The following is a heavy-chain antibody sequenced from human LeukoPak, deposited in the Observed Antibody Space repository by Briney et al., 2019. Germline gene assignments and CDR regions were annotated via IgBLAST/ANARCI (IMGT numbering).Heavy chain of an antibody. CDR1: GYTFTDYY. CDR2: INSNSGGT. Sequence: ASVKVSCKASGYTFTDYYMHWVRQAPGQGLEWMGWINSNSGGTNYAQKFQGRVTMTRDTSISTAYMELSRLRSDDTAMYYCASEGSGYYYYYMDVWGKGTTVTVSS. V-gene: IGHV1-2*02. D-gene: IGHD3-3*01. J-gene: IGHJ6*03. CDR3: ASEGSGYYYYYMDV.